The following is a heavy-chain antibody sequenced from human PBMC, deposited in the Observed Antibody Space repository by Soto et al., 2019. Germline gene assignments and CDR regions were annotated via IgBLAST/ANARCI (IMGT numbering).Heavy chain of an antibody. Sequence: GGSLRLSCAASGFPFSSYWMHWVRQAPGKGLVWVSRINSDGSSTSYADSVKGRFTISRDNAKNTLYLQMNGLRAEDTAVYYCARAHYSGYDYYFDYWGQGTLVTVSS. CDR1: GFPFSSYW. J-gene: IGHJ4*02. CDR3: ARAHYSGYDYYFDY. D-gene: IGHD5-12*01. V-gene: IGHV3-74*01. CDR2: INSDGSST.